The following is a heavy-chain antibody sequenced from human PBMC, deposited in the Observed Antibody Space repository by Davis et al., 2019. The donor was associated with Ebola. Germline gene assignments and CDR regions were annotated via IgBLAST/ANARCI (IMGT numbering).Heavy chain of an antibody. CDR3: ASLAVRLLDY. CDR2: INSDGSST. D-gene: IGHD5-12*01. Sequence: GESLKISCETSGFIFRNYVMSWVRQAPGKGLVWVSRINSDGSSTTYADSVKGRFTISRDNAKNTLYLQMNSLRAEDSAVYYCASLAVRLLDYWGQGTLVTVSS. V-gene: IGHV3-74*03. CDR1: GFIFRNYV. J-gene: IGHJ4*02.